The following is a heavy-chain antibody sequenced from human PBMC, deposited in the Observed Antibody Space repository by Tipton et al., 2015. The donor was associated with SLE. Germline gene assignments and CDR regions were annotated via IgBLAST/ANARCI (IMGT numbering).Heavy chain of an antibody. J-gene: IGHJ4*02. CDR1: GGSISSNNYY. CDR2: IYNSGAT. D-gene: IGHD6-13*01. Sequence: LRLSCTVSGGSISSNNYYWGWIRQPPGKTLEWIGNIYNSGATYYNPSLKSRVTISVDTSKNQFSLKLSSVTVADTAVYYCARQGSSSWEFYYFDYWGQGMLVTVSS. CDR3: ARQGSSSWEFYYFDY. V-gene: IGHV4-39*01.